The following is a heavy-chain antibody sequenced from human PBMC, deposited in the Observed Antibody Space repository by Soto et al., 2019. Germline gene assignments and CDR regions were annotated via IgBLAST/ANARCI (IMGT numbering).Heavy chain of an antibody. Sequence: GGSLRLSCAVSGFTFSSYSMNWVRQAPGKGLEWVSSISSGNSCIYYADSVRGRFTVSRDNAKSSLYLQMNSLRAEDTAVYYCATQMDYNILTGYRPFDYWGQGTLVTVSS. D-gene: IGHD3-9*01. CDR2: ISSGNSCI. CDR3: ATQMDYNILTGYRPFDY. V-gene: IGHV3-21*01. J-gene: IGHJ4*02. CDR1: GFTFSSYS.